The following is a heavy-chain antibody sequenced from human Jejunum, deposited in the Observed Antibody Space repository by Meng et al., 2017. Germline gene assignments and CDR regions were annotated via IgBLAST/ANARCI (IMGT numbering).Heavy chain of an antibody. CDR1: GDSVSSNSAA. V-gene: IGHV6-1*01. CDR3: ARDWGDVRGGFDF. Sequence: VHLLPAGPSPGNSPHTPPIPWAISGDSVSSNSAAWNWSRQSPSRGLEWLGRTYYRSKYYNDYALSVKSRITINPDTSKNQFSLQLNSVTPEDTAIYYCARDWGDVRGGFDFWGQGTLVTVSS. J-gene: IGHJ4*02. CDR2: TYYRSKYYN. D-gene: IGHD3-10*02.